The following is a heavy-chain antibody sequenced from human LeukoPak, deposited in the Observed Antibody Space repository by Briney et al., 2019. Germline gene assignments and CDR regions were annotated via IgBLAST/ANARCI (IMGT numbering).Heavy chain of an antibody. V-gene: IGHV1-69*13. CDR2: IIPIFGTA. CDR1: GGTFSSYA. CDR3: ARGGAVGLPHQLLFLRLDY. J-gene: IGHJ4*02. Sequence: GASVKVSCKASGGTFSSYAISWVRQAPGQGLEWMGGIIPIFGTANYAQKFQGRVTITADESTSTAYMELSSLRSEDTAVYYCARGGAVGLPHQLLFLRLDYWGQGTLVTVSS. D-gene: IGHD2-2*01.